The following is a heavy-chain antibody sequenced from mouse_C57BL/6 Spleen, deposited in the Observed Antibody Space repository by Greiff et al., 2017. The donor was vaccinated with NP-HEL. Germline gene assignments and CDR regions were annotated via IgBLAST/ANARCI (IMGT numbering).Heavy chain of an antibody. V-gene: IGHV1-69*01. Sequence: VQLQQSGAELVMPGASVKLSCKASGYTFTSYWMHWVKQRPGQGLEWIGEIDPSDSYTNYNQKFKGKSTLTVDKSSSTAYMQLSSLTSEDSAVYYCARFQYYGSTDYFDYWGQGTTLTVSS. J-gene: IGHJ2*01. D-gene: IGHD1-1*01. CDR3: ARFQYYGSTDYFDY. CDR1: GYTFTSYW. CDR2: IDPSDSYT.